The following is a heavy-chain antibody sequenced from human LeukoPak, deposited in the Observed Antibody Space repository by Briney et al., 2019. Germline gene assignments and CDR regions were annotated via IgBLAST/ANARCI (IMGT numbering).Heavy chain of an antibody. CDR1: GFTFCSYA. J-gene: IGHJ4*02. D-gene: IGHD4-17*01. CDR3: ARETGSAVGSTDFDY. Sequence: GGSLRLSCAASGFTFCSYAMHWVREAAGKLLERVAVISYDGSNKYYADSVKGRFTISRDNSKNTLYLQMNSLRAEDTAVYYCARETGSAVGSTDFDYWGQGTLVTVSS. V-gene: IGHV3-30-3*01. CDR2: ISYDGSNK.